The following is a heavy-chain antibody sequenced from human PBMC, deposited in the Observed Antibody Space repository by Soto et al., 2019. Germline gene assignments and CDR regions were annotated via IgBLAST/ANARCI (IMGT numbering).Heavy chain of an antibody. D-gene: IGHD3-10*01. V-gene: IGHV5-51*01. Sequence: GESLKISCKGSGHTFSKYWIGWVRQTPGKGLEWMGMIYPGDSDARYSPSFEGQVTFSADKSINTAYLQWSSLKASDTAMYYCSRQGGEYNTMSDYWGQGTLVTVSS. CDR1: GHTFSKYW. CDR2: IYPGDSDA. CDR3: SRQGGEYNTMSDY. J-gene: IGHJ4*02.